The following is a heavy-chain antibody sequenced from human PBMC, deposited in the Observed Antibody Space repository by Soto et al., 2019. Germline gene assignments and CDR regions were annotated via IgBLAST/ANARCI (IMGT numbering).Heavy chain of an antibody. D-gene: IGHD1-7*01. J-gene: IGHJ6*02. CDR2: INHSGST. Sequence: TLSLTCAGYGRSFSGYYWSWIRQPPGKGLEWIGEINHSGSTNYNPSLKSRVTISVDTSKNQFSLKLSSVTAADTAVYYCARLNWNLGYGMDVWGQGTTVTVSS. CDR3: ARLNWNLGYGMDV. V-gene: IGHV4-34*01. CDR1: GRSFSGYY.